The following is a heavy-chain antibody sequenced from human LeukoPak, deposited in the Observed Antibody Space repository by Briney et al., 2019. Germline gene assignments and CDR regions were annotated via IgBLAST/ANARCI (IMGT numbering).Heavy chain of an antibody. CDR1: GFTFSDYS. CDR2: ISSSSSTV. V-gene: IGHV3-48*01. Sequence: GGSLRLSCAASGFTFSDYSMNWVRQAPGKGLEWVSFISSSSSTVYYADAVKGRFTVSRDNAKNSLYLQMNSLRAEDTAVYYCARGSPHLPHGAFDIWGQGTMVTVSS. CDR3: ARGSPHLPHGAFDI. J-gene: IGHJ3*02. D-gene: IGHD6-19*01.